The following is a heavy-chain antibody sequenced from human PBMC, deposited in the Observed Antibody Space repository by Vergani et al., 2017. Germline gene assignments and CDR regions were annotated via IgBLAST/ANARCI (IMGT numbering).Heavy chain of an antibody. D-gene: IGHD2-15*01. Sequence: VQLVESGGGLVQPGGSLRLSCAASGSTFSSYAMNWVRQAPGKGLEWIGSIYYSGSTYYNPSLESRVTMSVDTSKSQFSLKLSSVTAADTAVYYCTRHWAVVAANNWFDPWGQGTQVTVSS. J-gene: IGHJ5*02. V-gene: IGHV4-59*04. CDR2: IYYSGST. CDR1: GSTFSSYA. CDR3: TRHWAVVAANNWFDP.